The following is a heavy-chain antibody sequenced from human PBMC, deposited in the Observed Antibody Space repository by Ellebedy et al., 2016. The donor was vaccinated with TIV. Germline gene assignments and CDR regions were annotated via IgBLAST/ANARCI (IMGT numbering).Heavy chain of an antibody. D-gene: IGHD2-21*01. Sequence: SETLSLTXTVSGGSISSGSYYWSWIRQPAGKGLEWIGRIYTSGSTNYNPSLKSRVTMSVDTSKNHFSLKLSSVTAADTAVYYCARGIGINYYYYYMDVWGKGTTVTVSS. CDR3: ARGIGINYYYYYMDV. CDR1: GGSISSGSYY. V-gene: IGHV4-61*02. J-gene: IGHJ6*03. CDR2: IYTSGST.